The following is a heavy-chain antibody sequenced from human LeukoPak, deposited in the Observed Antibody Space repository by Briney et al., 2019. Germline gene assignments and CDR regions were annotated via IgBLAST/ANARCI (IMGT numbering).Heavy chain of an antibody. J-gene: IGHJ4*02. CDR2: IKEDGSET. V-gene: IGHV3-7*01. Sequence: GGSLRLACAASGFTCSNYWMNWVRQVPGKGLECLANIKEDGSETYYADSVKGRFTISRDNPKNLLFLQINSLRVEDTAVYYCARETPRRGETRDGYRWGQGTVVTVSS. CDR1: GFTCSNYW. D-gene: IGHD5-24*01. CDR3: ARETPRRGETRDGYR.